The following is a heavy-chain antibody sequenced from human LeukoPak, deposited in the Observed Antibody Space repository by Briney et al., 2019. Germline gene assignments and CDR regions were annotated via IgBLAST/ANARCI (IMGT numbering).Heavy chain of an antibody. CDR3: AKEYYSSGSYYCDY. CDR2: ISGYGDNT. CDR1: GLMFTSYA. V-gene: IGHV3-23*01. D-gene: IGHD6-19*01. Sequence: GGSLRLSCPASGLMFTSYAMSWVRQAPGKGLEWVLSISGYGDNTYYADSVKGRFTISRDNSKKPLYLQMNSLRAEDTAVYYCAKEYYSSGSYYCDYWGQGTLVTVSS. J-gene: IGHJ4*02.